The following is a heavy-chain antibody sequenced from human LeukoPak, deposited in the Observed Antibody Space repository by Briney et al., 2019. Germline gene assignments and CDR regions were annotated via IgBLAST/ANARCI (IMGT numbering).Heavy chain of an antibody. CDR3: ARHFTLFTPYNWFDL. V-gene: IGHV4-4*09. CDR1: GGSISRYY. CDR2: IYTSGST. D-gene: IGHD3-3*02. Sequence: SETLSLTCTVSGGSISRYYWSWIRQPPGKGLKWIGYIYTSGSTNYNPSLKSRVTISVDTSKNQFSLKLSTVTAADTAVYYCARHFTLFTPYNWFDLWGQGTLVTVSS. J-gene: IGHJ5*02.